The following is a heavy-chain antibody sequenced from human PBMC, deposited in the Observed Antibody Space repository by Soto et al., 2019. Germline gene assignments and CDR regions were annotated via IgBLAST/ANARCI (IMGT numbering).Heavy chain of an antibody. CDR2: IKEDGSEK. J-gene: IGHJ6*03. V-gene: IGHV3-7*01. CDR1: GFTFSFYW. CDR3: ARGRMVRGVTFYYYYYMDV. Sequence: EVQLVESGGGLVQPGGSLRLSCAASGFTFSFYWMSWVRQAPGKGLEWVANIKEDGSEKYYVDFVKGRFTISRDNAKNSLYLQMNSLRAEDTAVYYCARGRMVRGVTFYYYYYMDVWGKGTTVTVS. D-gene: IGHD3-10*01.